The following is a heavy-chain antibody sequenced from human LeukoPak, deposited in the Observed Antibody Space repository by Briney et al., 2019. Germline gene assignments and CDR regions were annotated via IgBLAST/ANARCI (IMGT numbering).Heavy chain of an antibody. Sequence: GGSLRLSCAASGFTFSSYAMHWVRQAPGKGLEWVAVISYDGSNKYYADSAKGRFTISRDNSKNTLYLQMNSLRAEDTAVYYCARASYSSGWYPDYWGQGTLVTVSS. D-gene: IGHD6-19*01. J-gene: IGHJ4*02. V-gene: IGHV3-30*04. CDR1: GFTFSSYA. CDR3: ARASYSSGWYPDY. CDR2: ISYDGSNK.